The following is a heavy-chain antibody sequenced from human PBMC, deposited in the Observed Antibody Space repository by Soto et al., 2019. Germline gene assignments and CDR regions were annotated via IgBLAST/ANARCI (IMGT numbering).Heavy chain of an antibody. CDR3: ARSRSGAVADSFDF. V-gene: IGHV3-30*04. CDR2: ISRDGSNK. Sequence: LRLSCAASGFTFRSYAIHWVRQAPGKGLEWVAVISRDGSNKYYVDSVKGRFTISRDNSKDTVYLQMNSLRDEDSAMFYCARSRSGAVADSFDFWGQGTLVTVSS. D-gene: IGHD3-10*01. J-gene: IGHJ4*02. CDR1: GFTFRSYA.